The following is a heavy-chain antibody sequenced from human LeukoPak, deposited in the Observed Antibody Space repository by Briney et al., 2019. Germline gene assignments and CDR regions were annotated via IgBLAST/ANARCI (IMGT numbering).Heavy chain of an antibody. J-gene: IGHJ1*01. CDR1: GGTISSYY. V-gene: IGHV4-59*01. CDR3: ARYGLVEFRNAFQY. Sequence: SETLSLTCTVSGGTISSYYWNWIRQSPGRGLEWIGYIHDRGSDKYNPALESRATLSVDTSKNQFSLKLNSVTAADTAVYYCARYGLVEFRNAFQYWGQGILVSVSS. CDR2: IHDRGSD. D-gene: IGHD6-6*01.